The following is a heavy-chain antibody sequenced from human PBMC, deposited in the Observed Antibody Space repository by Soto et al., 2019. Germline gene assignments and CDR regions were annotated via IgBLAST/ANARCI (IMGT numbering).Heavy chain of an antibody. CDR2: INHSGST. CDR3: ATDFRSGYWRNYYYYYGMDV. J-gene: IGHJ6*02. D-gene: IGHD3-3*01. CDR1: GGSFSGYY. V-gene: IGHV4-34*01. Sequence: PSETLSLTCAVYGGSFSGYYWSWIRQPPGKGLEWIGEINHSGSTNYNPSLKSRVTISVDTSKNQFSLKLSSVTAADTAVYYCATDFRSGYWRNYYYYYGMDVWGQGTTVTVSS.